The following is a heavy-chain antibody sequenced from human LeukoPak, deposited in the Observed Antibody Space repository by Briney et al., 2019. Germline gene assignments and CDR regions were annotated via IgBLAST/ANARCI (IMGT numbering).Heavy chain of an antibody. J-gene: IGHJ4*02. V-gene: IGHV1-46*01. Sequence: ASVKVSCKASGYTFTSYYMHWVRQAPGQGLEWMGIINPSGGSTSYAQKFQGRVTMTTDTSTSTAYMELRSLRSEDTAVYYCARVGIDYDILTGSTPFDYWGQGTLVTVSS. CDR2: INPSGGST. D-gene: IGHD3-9*01. CDR1: GYTFTSYY. CDR3: ARVGIDYDILTGSTPFDY.